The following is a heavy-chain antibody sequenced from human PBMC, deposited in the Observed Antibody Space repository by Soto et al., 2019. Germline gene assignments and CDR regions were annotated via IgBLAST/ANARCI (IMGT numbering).Heavy chain of an antibody. V-gene: IGHV6-1*01. CDR1: GDRVSSNIGA. D-gene: IGHD5-18*01. CDR3: PRELNTAGYGMDA. Sequence: SQPVSCTYAISGDRVSSNIGACNCIRQSPSRGLEWLGRTYYRSKWYNDYAVSEKSRITINPDTSKNQFSLQLNSVTPEDTAVYYCPRELNTAGYGMDASGHGTTVTV. J-gene: IGHJ6*02. CDR2: TYYRSKWYN.